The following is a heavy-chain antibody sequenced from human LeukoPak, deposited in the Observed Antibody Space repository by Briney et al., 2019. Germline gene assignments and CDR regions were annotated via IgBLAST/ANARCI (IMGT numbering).Heavy chain of an antibody. CDR1: GFSFSTYA. V-gene: IGHV3-23*01. Sequence: PGESLRLSCAASGFSFSTYAMSWVRQAPGKGLEWVSTVSDSGSHTYYADSVKGRFTMSRDNSKNTLYLQMNSLRGEDTAIYYCAKVSGSYPDAFDIWGQGTMVTVSS. CDR3: AKVSGSYPDAFDI. J-gene: IGHJ3*02. D-gene: IGHD1-26*01. CDR2: VSDSGSHT.